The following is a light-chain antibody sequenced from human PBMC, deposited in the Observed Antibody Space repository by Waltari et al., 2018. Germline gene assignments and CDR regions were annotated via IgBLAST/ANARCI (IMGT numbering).Light chain of an antibody. V-gene: IGLV1-40*01. CDR3: QSYDPSLSVV. CDR2: GVN. CDR1: GSNTGAGYD. J-gene: IGLJ2*01. Sequence: QSVLTQPPSVSGAPGQPVTISCTGRGSNTGAGYDVHWYQQRPGEAPKLLIYGVNTRPLGVPDRFSGSQSGTSASLAIRGLQAEDEADYYCQSYDPSLSVVFGGGTKLTVV.